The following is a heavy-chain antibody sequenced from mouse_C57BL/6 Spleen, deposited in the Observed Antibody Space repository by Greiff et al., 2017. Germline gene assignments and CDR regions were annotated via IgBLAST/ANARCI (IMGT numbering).Heavy chain of an antibody. CDR2: IWRGGIT. J-gene: IGHJ4*01. CDR3: TKEITTIVDSMDY. CDR1: GFSLTSYG. Sequence: QVQLQQSGPGLVQPSQSLSITCTVSGFSLTSYGVHWVRQSPGKGLEWLGVIWRGGITDYNAAFMSRLSITKDNSKSQVFFKMNSLQADDTAIYYCTKEITTIVDSMDYWDQATSVTVSS. V-gene: IGHV2-5*01. D-gene: IGHD1-1*01.